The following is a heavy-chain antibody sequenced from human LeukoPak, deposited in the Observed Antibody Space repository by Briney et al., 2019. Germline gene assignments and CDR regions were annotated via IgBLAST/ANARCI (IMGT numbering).Heavy chain of an antibody. CDR2: IVVGSGNT. D-gene: IGHD4/OR15-4a*01. CDR3: AADHLTSHYYYMDV. CDR1: GFTFTSSA. Sequence: ASVKVSCKASGFTFTSSAMQWVRQARGQRLEWIGWIVVGSGNTNYAQKFQERVTITRDMSSSTAYMELSSLRSEDTAVYYCAADHLTSHYYYMDVWGKGTTVTVSS. J-gene: IGHJ6*03. V-gene: IGHV1-58*02.